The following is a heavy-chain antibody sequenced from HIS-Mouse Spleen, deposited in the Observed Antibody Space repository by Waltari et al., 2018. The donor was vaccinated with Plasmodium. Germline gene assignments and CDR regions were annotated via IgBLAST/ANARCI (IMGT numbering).Heavy chain of an antibody. CDR2: INPNSGGT. CDR3: ARRYYDILTGYYSFDY. J-gene: IGHJ4*02. CDR1: GSTCTGYY. V-gene: IGHV1-2*02. D-gene: IGHD3-9*01. Sequence: QVQLVQSGAEVKKPGASVKVSCKASGSTCTGYYMTWVRQDPGQGLEWRGRINPNSGGTNYAQKFQGRVTMTRDTSISTAYMELSRLRSDDTAVYYCARRYYDILTGYYSFDYWGQGTLVTVSS.